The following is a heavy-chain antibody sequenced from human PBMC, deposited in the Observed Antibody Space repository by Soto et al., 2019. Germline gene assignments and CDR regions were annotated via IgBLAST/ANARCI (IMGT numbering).Heavy chain of an antibody. J-gene: IGHJ4*02. V-gene: IGHV4-61*03. Sequence: SETLSLTCTVSGGSVTSGNYYWNWIRQPPGKALEWIGYIYYTGNTNCNPSLTSRVTMSMDTSKNLFSLRLRSVTAADTAVYSCARGAVATSGGHDYWGQGTLVTVSS. CDR1: GGSVTSGNYY. CDR3: ARGAVATSGGHDY. D-gene: IGHD6-19*01. CDR2: IYYTGNT.